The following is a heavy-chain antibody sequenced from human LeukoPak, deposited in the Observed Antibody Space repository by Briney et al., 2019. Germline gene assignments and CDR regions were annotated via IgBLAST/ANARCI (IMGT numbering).Heavy chain of an antibody. J-gene: IGHJ4*02. CDR2: ISGSGSNT. V-gene: IGHV3-23*01. CDR1: GFTFTTYA. D-gene: IGHD1-26*01. CDR3: ARDRGNSIVGSDFDS. Sequence: GGSLRLSCAASGFTFTTYAMIWVRQAPGKGLEWVLGISGSGSNTYYADSVKGRFTSSRDNSKNTVYLQMNSLRAEDTAVYYCARDRGNSIVGSDFDSWGQGTLVTVSS.